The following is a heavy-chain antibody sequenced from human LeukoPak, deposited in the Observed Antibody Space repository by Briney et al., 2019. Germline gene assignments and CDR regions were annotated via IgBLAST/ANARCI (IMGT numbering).Heavy chain of an antibody. Sequence: PSETLSLTCTVSGGSISSGSYYWTWIRQPAGKGLEWIGRIYISGSTSYNPSLKSRVTISVDTSKNHFSLKLTSVTAADTAVYYCAREHYYDSTAYLDWGQGTLVSVSS. D-gene: IGHD3-22*01. CDR1: GGSISSGSYY. V-gene: IGHV4-61*02. J-gene: IGHJ4*02. CDR3: AREHYYDSTAYLD. CDR2: IYISGST.